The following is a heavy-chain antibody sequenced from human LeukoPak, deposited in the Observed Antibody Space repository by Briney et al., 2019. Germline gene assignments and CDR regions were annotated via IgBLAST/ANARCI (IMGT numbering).Heavy chain of an antibody. CDR3: AKDGIPWYSSGWNY. CDR1: GFAFNSYW. V-gene: IGHV3-23*01. CDR2: ISGSGGST. Sequence: LTGGSLRLSCAASGFAFNSYWMSWVRQAPGKGLEWVSAISGSGGSTYYADSVKGRFTISRDNSKNTLYLQMNSLRAEDTAVYYCAKDGIPWYSSGWNYWGQGTLVTVSS. J-gene: IGHJ4*02. D-gene: IGHD6-19*01.